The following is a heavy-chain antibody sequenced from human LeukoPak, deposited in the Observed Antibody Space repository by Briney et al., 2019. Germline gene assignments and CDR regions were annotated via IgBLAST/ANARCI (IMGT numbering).Heavy chain of an antibody. J-gene: IGHJ4*02. CDR1: GFTFGDYA. Sequence: PGGSLRLSCTASGFTFGDYAMSWFRRVPGKGLEWVGFIRSKSYRGTTEYAASVKGRFTISRDDSKSIAYLQMNSLKTDDTAVYYCSRDRLNAARGSVYYFDYWGQGTLVTVSS. CDR3: SRDRLNAARGSVYYFDY. CDR2: IRSKSYRGTT. D-gene: IGHD3-10*01. V-gene: IGHV3-49*03.